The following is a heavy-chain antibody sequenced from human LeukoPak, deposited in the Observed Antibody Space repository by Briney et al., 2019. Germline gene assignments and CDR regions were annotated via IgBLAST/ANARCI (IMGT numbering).Heavy chain of an antibody. J-gene: IGHJ4*02. CDR3: ATQESDXSSGWCDY. CDR1: GYTFTGYY. Sequence: GASVKLSCTASGYTFTGYYMHWVRQAPGQGLEWMGWINSNSGGTNYAETVKGRVTITRDTAISSAYLELNSLRSDDMAVYYFATQESDXSSGWCDYWGQGTLVTVSS. CDR2: INSNSGGT. D-gene: IGHD6-19*01. V-gene: IGHV1-2*02.